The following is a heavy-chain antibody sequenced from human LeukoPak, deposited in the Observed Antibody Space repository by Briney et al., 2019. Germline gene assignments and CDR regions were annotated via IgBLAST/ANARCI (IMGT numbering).Heavy chain of an antibody. V-gene: IGHV3-21*01. J-gene: IGHJ4*02. D-gene: IGHD6-19*01. CDR1: GFTFSSYS. CDR2: ISSSSSYI. Sequence: GGSLRLSCAASGFTFSSYSMNWFRQAPGKGLEWVSSISSSSSYIYYAGSVKGRFTISRDNAKNSLYLQMNSLRAEDTAVYYCARTTYSSGWYYYWGQGTLVTVSS. CDR3: ARTTYSSGWYYY.